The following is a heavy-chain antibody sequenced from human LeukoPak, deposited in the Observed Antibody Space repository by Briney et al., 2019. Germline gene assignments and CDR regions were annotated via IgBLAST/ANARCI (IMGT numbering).Heavy chain of an antibody. CDR2: ISAYNGNT. D-gene: IGHD2-21*01. Sequence: ASVKVSCEASGYTFTSYGISWVRQAPGQGLEWMGWISAYNGNTNYAQKLQGRVTMTTDTSTSTAYMELRSLRSDDTAVYYCASSEHIGTGFDYWGQGTLVTVSS. J-gene: IGHJ4*02. CDR3: ASSEHIGTGFDY. CDR1: GYTFTSYG. V-gene: IGHV1-18*01.